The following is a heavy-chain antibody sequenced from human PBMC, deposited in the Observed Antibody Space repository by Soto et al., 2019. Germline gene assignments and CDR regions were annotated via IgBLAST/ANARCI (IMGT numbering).Heavy chain of an antibody. CDR3: ARVYCSGGSCNKGWFDP. Sequence: ASVKVSCKASGYTFTSYYMHWVRQAPGQGLEWMGIINPSGGSTSYAQKFQGRVTMTRDTSTSTVYMELSSLRSEDTAVYYCARVYCSGGSCNKGWFDPWGQGTLVTVSS. J-gene: IGHJ5*02. D-gene: IGHD2-15*01. CDR2: INPSGGST. CDR1: GYTFTSYY. V-gene: IGHV1-46*01.